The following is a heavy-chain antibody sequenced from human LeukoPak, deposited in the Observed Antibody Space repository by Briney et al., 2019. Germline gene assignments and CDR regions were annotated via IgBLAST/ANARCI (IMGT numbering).Heavy chain of an antibody. CDR3: AKSRDIAARPGGFY. D-gene: IGHD6-6*01. J-gene: IGHJ4*02. V-gene: IGHV3-23*01. CDR2: ISGSGGST. Sequence: PGGSLRLSCAASGFTFSSHAMSWVRQAPGKGLEWVSGISGSGGSTYYADSVKGRFTISRDNSKNTLYLQMNSLRAEDTAVYYCAKSRDIAARPGGFYWGQGTLVTVSS. CDR1: GFTFSSHA.